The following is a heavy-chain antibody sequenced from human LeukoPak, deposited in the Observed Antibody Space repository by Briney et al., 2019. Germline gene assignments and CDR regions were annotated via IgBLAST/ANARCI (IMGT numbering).Heavy chain of an antibody. Sequence: GGSLRLSCAASGFTLSGYFMSWVRQAPGEGLEWVASIKGDGSEKYYVDSVKGRFTISRDNAKNSLYLQMNSLRAEDTAVYFCARDRGWRSGGYYLYYFDFWGQGTLVTVSS. CDR3: ARDRGWRSGGYYLYYFDF. CDR2: IKGDGSEK. D-gene: IGHD3-22*01. V-gene: IGHV3-7*01. J-gene: IGHJ4*02. CDR1: GFTLSGYF.